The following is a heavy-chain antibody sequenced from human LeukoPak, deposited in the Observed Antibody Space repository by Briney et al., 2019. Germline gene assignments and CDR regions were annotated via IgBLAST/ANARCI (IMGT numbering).Heavy chain of an antibody. D-gene: IGHD3-9*01. CDR2: IYYSGTT. Sequence: PSETLSLTCTVSGGSISRSNYYWGWIRQPPGRGLEWIGSIYYSGTTYYNPSLKSRVTISVDTSKNQFSLKVSSVTAADRAVYYCARLDSDDWSYAFDFWGQGTLVTVSS. V-gene: IGHV4-39*01. J-gene: IGHJ4*02. CDR3: ARLDSDDWSYAFDF. CDR1: GGSISRSNYY.